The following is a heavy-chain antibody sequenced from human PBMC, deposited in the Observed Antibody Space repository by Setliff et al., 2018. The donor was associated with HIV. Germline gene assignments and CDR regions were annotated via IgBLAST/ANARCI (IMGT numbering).Heavy chain of an antibody. Sequence: SLRLSCEGSGFTFSVYGMHWVRQAPGKGLEWVAVIWYDGGRKHYADSVKGRFTISRDDSNNTLYLHLNSLRAEDTAIYYCARGQFRLRPDSLDLWGQGTLVTVSS. J-gene: IGHJ3*01. CDR1: GFTFSVYG. V-gene: IGHV3-33*01. D-gene: IGHD2-21*01. CDR3: ARGQFRLRPDSLDL. CDR2: IWYDGGRK.